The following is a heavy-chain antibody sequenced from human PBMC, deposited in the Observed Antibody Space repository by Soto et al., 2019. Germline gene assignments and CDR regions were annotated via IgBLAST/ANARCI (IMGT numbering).Heavy chain of an antibody. Sequence: AASVKVSCKASGYTFTSYAMHWVRQAPGQRLEWMGWINAGDGNTKYSQKFQGRVTITRDTSASTAYMELSSLRSEDTAVYYCARDWYNNPGFDYWGQGTLVTVSS. D-gene: IGHD1-1*01. CDR3: ARDWYNNPGFDY. CDR1: GYTFTSYA. J-gene: IGHJ4*02. CDR2: INAGDGNT. V-gene: IGHV1-3*01.